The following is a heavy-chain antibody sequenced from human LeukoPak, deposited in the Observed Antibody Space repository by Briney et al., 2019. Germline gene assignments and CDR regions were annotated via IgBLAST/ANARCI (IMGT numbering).Heavy chain of an antibody. CDR1: GYTFTSYG. Sequence: ASVTVSCTASGYTFTSYGISWVRQAPGQGLEWMGWISAYNGNTNYAQTLQGRVTMTTDTSTSTAYMELSSLRSEDTAVYYCARGRGVLLWFGELYYMDVWGKGTTVTVSS. D-gene: IGHD3-10*01. CDR2: ISAYNGNT. V-gene: IGHV1-18*01. J-gene: IGHJ6*03. CDR3: ARGRGVLLWFGELYYMDV.